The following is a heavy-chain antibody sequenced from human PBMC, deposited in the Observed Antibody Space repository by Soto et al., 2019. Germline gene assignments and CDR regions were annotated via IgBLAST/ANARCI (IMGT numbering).Heavy chain of an antibody. V-gene: IGHV3-23*01. J-gene: IGHJ3*01. CDR3: AKETSPNTYYTFDF. D-gene: IGHD1-26*01. CDR1: GFTFSTYA. CDR2: ISEDGIYA. Sequence: GGSLRLSCTASGFTFSTYAMSWVRQAPGEGLEWVSSISEDGIYADYADSVKGRFTISRDNSKNTLYVQMTSLRAEDTAVYYCAKETSPNTYYTFDFWGQGTMVTVSS.